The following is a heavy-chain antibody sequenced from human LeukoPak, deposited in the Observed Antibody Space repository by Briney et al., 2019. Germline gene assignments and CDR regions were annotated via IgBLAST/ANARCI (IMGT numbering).Heavy chain of an antibody. J-gene: IGHJ5*02. D-gene: IGHD2-2*01. CDR1: GYSFTSYW. CDR3: ARGRYCSSPSCYLTWFDP. Sequence: GESLKISCMGSGYSFTSYWIGWVRQMPGKGLEWMGIIYPGDSNTRYSPSFQGQVTISADKSISTAYLQWSSLKASDTAMYYCARGRYCSSPSCYLTWFDPWGQGTLVTVSS. V-gene: IGHV5-51*01. CDR2: IYPGDSNT.